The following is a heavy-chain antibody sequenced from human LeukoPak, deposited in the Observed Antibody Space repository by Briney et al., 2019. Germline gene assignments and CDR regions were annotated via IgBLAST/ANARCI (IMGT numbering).Heavy chain of an antibody. J-gene: IGHJ4*02. CDR1: GYTFTSYD. D-gene: IGHD5-24*01. Sequence: ASVKVSCKASGYTFTSYDINWVRQATGQGLEWMGWISAYNGNTNYAQKLQGRVTMTTDTSTSTAYMELRSLRSDDTAVYYCARDSLGATTRGLGYWGQGTLVTVSS. V-gene: IGHV1-18*01. CDR2: ISAYNGNT. CDR3: ARDSLGATTRGLGY.